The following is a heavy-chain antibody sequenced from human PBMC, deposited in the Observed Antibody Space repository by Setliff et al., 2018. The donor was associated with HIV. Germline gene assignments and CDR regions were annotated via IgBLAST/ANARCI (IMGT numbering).Heavy chain of an antibody. J-gene: IGHJ4*02. CDR1: GFNFGRFA. Sequence: LRLSCAASGFNFGRFALHWVRQPPGKGLEWLAVISYDGRNKYYADTVKGRFTISRDNGESTLFLQMNSLRAEDRAVYYCARVQRGEAVAAPFDYWGEGTLVTVSS. V-gene: IGHV3-30*04. D-gene: IGHD6-19*01. CDR3: ARVQRGEAVAAPFDY. CDR2: ISYDGRNK.